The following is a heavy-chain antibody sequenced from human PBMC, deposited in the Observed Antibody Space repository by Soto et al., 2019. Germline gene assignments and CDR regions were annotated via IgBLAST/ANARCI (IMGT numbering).Heavy chain of an antibody. V-gene: IGHV3-7*01. Sequence: PGGSLRLSCAASGFTFSSYWMSWVRQAPGKGLEWVANIKQDGSEKYYVDSVKGRFTISRDNAKNSLYLQMNSLRAEDTAVYYCARWIDEDFWSGYYTYYYYHYFMDVWGKGTTVIVSS. CDR2: IKQDGSEK. CDR1: GFTFSSYW. CDR3: ARWIDEDFWSGYYTYYYYHYFMDV. D-gene: IGHD3-3*01. J-gene: IGHJ6*03.